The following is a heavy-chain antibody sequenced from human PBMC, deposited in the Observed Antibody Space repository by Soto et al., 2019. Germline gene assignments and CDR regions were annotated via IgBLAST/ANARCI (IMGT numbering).Heavy chain of an antibody. CDR3: ARDALWPVTTLDY. CDR2: IKKDGSEK. J-gene: IGHJ4*02. Sequence: EVQLVESGGGLVQPGGSLRLSCAASGFTFDNYWMTWVRQAPGKGLEWVANIKKDGSEKYHVDSVMGRFTISRDNAKNSLYLQMDRLRAEDTAVYFCARDALWPVTTLDYWGQGTLVTVSS. D-gene: IGHD4-4*01. V-gene: IGHV3-7*01. CDR1: GFTFDNYW.